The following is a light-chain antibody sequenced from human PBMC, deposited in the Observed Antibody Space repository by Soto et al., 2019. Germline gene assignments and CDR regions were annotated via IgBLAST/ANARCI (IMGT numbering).Light chain of an antibody. CDR3: GSYSSSSTLCV. Sequence: QSALTQPASVSGSPGQSITISCTGTSSDVGGSNYVSWYQQHPGKAPKLMIYDVSNRPSGVSNRFSGSKSGNSASLTISGLQAEAEADYYCGSYSSSSTLCVFGTGTKLTVL. CDR2: DVS. J-gene: IGLJ1*01. V-gene: IGLV2-14*03. CDR1: SSDVGGSNY.